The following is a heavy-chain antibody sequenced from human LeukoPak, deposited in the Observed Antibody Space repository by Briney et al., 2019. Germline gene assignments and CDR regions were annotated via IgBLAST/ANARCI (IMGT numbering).Heavy chain of an antibody. Sequence: GGSLRLSCAVAGFTFSLYAMHWVRQAPGKGLEWVAFIRSDGSNKYYADSVKGRFTISRDNSKNTLYLQMNGLRAEDTAVYYCARDSKRMATAPGAFDIWGQGTMVTVSS. J-gene: IGHJ3*02. CDR3: ARDSKRMATAPGAFDI. CDR2: IRSDGSNK. V-gene: IGHV3-30*02. CDR1: GFTFSLYA. D-gene: IGHD5-24*01.